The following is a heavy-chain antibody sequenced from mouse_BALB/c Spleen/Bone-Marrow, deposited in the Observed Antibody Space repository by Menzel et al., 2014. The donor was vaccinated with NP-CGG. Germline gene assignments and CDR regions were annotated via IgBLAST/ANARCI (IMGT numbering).Heavy chain of an antibody. Sequence: QVQLQQSGTEVVRPGASVELSCKAPGYSFTTYWMNWVKQRPGQGLEWIGMIHPSDSETRLNQKFKDKATLTVDKSSSTAYMQLNSPTSEDSAVYYCAREKVYYGISWFAYWGQGTLVTVSA. CDR1: GYSFTTYW. J-gene: IGHJ3*01. CDR2: IHPSDSET. V-gene: IGHV1-61*01. CDR3: AREKVYYGISWFAY. D-gene: IGHD2-1*01.